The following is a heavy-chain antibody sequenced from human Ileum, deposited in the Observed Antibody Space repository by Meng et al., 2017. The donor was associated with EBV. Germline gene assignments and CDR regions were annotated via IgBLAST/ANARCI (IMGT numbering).Heavy chain of an antibody. Sequence: QGQLRESGPGPGKPSGTLSLTCAVSGGSISSSNWWSWVRQAPGKGLEWIGEIHHTESTNYNPSLKSRVTISVDKSKNQFSLKLSSVTAADTAVYYCARESYSDSSGYYSLDYWGQGSLVTVSS. CDR1: GGSISSSNW. CDR2: IHHTEST. V-gene: IGHV4-4*02. J-gene: IGHJ4*02. CDR3: ARESYSDSSGYYSLDY. D-gene: IGHD3-22*01.